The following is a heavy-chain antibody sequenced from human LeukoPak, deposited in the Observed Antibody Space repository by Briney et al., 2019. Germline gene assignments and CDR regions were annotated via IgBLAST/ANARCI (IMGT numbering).Heavy chain of an antibody. CDR1: GFTFDDYA. V-gene: IGHV3-43*02. D-gene: IGHD1-20*01. CDR3: AMITGTADY. J-gene: IGHJ4*02. Sequence: PGGSLRLSCAASGFTFDDYAMHWVRQAPGKGLEWVSLISGDGGSTYYADSVKGRFTISRDNSKNSLYLQMNSLRTEGTALYYCAMITGTADYWGQGTLVTVSS. CDR2: ISGDGGST.